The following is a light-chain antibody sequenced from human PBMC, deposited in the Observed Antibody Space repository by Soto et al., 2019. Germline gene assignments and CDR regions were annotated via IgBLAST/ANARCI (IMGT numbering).Light chain of an antibody. CDR2: EVS. Sequence: QSVLAQPASVSGSPGQSITISFTGTSIDVGGYDYVSWYQLHPGKAPKLMIFEVSNRPSGVSYRFSGSKSGNTASLTISGLQAEDEADYFCSSYSISTAYLFGTGTKVTVL. CDR3: SSYSISTAYL. CDR1: SIDVGGYDY. V-gene: IGLV2-14*01. J-gene: IGLJ1*01.